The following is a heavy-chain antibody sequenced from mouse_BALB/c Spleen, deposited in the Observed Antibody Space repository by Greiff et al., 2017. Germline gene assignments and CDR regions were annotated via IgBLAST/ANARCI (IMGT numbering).Heavy chain of an antibody. CDR1: GYTFTSYT. Sequence: QVQLKQSAAELARPGASVKMSCKASGYTFTSYTMHWVKQRPGQGLEWIGYINPSSGYTEYNQKFKDKTTLTADKSSSTAYMQLSSLTSEDSAVYYCARYPYGYDPWGQGTLVTVSA. D-gene: IGHD2-2*01. CDR2: INPSSGYT. V-gene: IGHV1-4*02. CDR3: ARYPYGYDP. J-gene: IGHJ3*01.